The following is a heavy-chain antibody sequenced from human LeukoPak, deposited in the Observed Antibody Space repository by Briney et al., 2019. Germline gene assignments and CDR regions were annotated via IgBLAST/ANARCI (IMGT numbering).Heavy chain of an antibody. CDR2: ISGSGGST. D-gene: IGHD3-3*01. J-gene: IGHJ6*03. CDR3: AKGLIRFLEWSLHYYYYYYMDV. V-gene: IGHV3-23*01. CDR1: GFTFSSYA. Sequence: GGSLRLSCAASGFTFSSYAMSWVRQAPGKGLEWVSAISGSGGSTYYADSVKGRFTISRDNSKNTLYLQMNSLRAEDTAVYYCAKGLIRFLEWSLHYYYYYYMDVWGKGTTVTVSS.